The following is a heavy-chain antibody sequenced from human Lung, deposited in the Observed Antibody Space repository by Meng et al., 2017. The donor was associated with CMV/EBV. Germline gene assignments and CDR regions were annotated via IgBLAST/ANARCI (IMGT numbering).Heavy chain of an antibody. V-gene: IGHV1-2*04. CDR2: IHPHRGNT. Sequence: SVXVSCNASGYTFTAHYFHWVRHAPGQGLEWMGLIHPHRGNTNSAQPFQGWVTFTRNTSINTDYMQLTRLTSDDTAVYYWTRDNYWGPDYWGQGTLVTVSS. J-gene: IGHJ4*02. CDR3: TRDNYWGPDY. CDR1: GYTFTAHY. D-gene: IGHD7-27*01.